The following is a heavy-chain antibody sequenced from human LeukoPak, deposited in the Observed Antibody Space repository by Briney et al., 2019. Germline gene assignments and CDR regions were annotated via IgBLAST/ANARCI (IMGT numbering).Heavy chain of an antibody. J-gene: IGHJ4*02. D-gene: IGHD4-17*01. CDR3: ARVTVTGYFDY. Sequence: PSETLSLTCSVSGVSISSYYWTWIRQSPGKGLEWIGDIYYSGSTNSNPSLKSRVTISVDTSKNQFSLKLSSVTAADTAVYYCARVTVTGYFDYWGQGTLVTVSS. V-gene: IGHV4-59*01. CDR2: IYYSGST. CDR1: GVSISSYY.